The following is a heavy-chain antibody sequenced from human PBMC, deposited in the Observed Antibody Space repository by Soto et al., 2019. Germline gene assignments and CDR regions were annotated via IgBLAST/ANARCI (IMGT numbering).Heavy chain of an antibody. CDR3: AKGAWLDY. J-gene: IGHJ4*02. CDR1: GFPFTTFD. CDR2: VSGRDGST. Sequence: EVQLLESGGGLVQPGASLRLSCAASGFPFTTFDMSWARQAPGKGLEWVSVVSGRDGSTSYADSLKGRFTISKDSSKNTLYLQMNSLRAEDTALYYCAKGAWLDYWGQGTLVTVSS. V-gene: IGHV3-23*01. D-gene: IGHD5-12*01.